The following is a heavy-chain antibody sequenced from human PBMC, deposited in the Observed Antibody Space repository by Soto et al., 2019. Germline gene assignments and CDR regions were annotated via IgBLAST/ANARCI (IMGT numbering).Heavy chain of an antibody. Sequence: GRSLRLSWAASGFTFSSHAMSWVRQAPGKGREWVSAISGSGGSTYYADSVKGRFTISRDNSKNTLYLQMNSLRAEDTAVYYCAKPHYDFWSGYFPDKDAFDIWGQGTMVTVSS. D-gene: IGHD3-3*01. J-gene: IGHJ3*02. CDR3: AKPHYDFWSGYFPDKDAFDI. V-gene: IGHV3-23*01. CDR1: GFTFSSHA. CDR2: ISGSGGST.